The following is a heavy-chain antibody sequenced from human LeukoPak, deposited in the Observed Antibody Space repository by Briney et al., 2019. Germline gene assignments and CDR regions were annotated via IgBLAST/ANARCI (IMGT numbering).Heavy chain of an antibody. Sequence: GASVKVSCKASGYTFTGYYMHWVRQAPGQGLEWMGWINPNSGGTNYAQKFQGRVTMTRDTSISTAYMELSRLRSDDTAVYYCARDRGYSSGRGDYWGQGTLVTVSS. V-gene: IGHV1-2*02. CDR3: ARDRGYSSGRGDY. CDR1: GYTFTGYY. J-gene: IGHJ4*02. D-gene: IGHD6-19*01. CDR2: INPNSGGT.